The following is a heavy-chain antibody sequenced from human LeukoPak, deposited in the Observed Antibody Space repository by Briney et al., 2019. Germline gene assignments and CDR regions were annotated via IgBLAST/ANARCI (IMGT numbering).Heavy chain of an antibody. CDR3: ARHADSGLWFAELLPLDY. CDR2: SYYSGST. J-gene: IGHJ4*02. CDR1: GGSISSSSYY. V-gene: IGHV4-39*01. Sequence: PSETLSLTCTVSGGSISSSSYYWGWIRQPPGKGLEWIGSSYYSGSTYYNPSLKSRVTISVDTSKNQFSLKLSSVTAADTAVYYCARHADSGLWFAELLPLDYWGQGTLVTVSS. D-gene: IGHD3-10*01.